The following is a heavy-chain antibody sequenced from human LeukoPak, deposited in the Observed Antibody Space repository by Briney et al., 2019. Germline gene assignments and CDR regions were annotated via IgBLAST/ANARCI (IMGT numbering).Heavy chain of an antibody. Sequence: PLETLSLTCTVSGVSITTSGYFWGWIRQPPGRGLEWIGTISHSGTPYYSPSLKSRVTFSLDTSKNQFSLKLTSVTAAGTAVYYCVRDRGGVASDYWGQGTLVTVSS. V-gene: IGHV4-39*07. CDR1: GVSITTSGYF. J-gene: IGHJ4*02. D-gene: IGHD2-8*02. CDR2: ISHSGTP. CDR3: VRDRGGVASDY.